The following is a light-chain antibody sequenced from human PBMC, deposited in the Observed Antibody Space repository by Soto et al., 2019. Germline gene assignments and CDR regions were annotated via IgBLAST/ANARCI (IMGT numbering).Light chain of an antibody. J-gene: IGKJ3*01. Sequence: EIVTTQSPATLSLSPGERATLSCRASESVSTNLAWYQKKAGQAPRLLIYGASTRATGIPARFSRSVSGTDFNLTINSLEPEDFAVYVCQQRYNWTATFGPGTKVDIK. CDR2: GAS. V-gene: IGKV3-15*01. CDR3: QQRYNWTAT. CDR1: ESVSTN.